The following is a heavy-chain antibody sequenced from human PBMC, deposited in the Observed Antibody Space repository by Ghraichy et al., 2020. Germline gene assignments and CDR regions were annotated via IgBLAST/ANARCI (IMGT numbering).Heavy chain of an antibody. CDR2: IKSKADSGTT. J-gene: IGHJ5*02. CDR1: GFAFKNAW. D-gene: IGHD3-3*01. Sequence: GESLRLSCVASGFAFKNAWMNWVRQAPGKGLEWVGRIKSKADSGTTEYAAPVNGRFTISRDDSNDTLYLEMSSLKSEDTALYYCCAQGRRIFGVVSWFDPWGQGTVVTVS. V-gene: IGHV3-15*01. CDR3: CAQGRRIFGVVSWFDP.